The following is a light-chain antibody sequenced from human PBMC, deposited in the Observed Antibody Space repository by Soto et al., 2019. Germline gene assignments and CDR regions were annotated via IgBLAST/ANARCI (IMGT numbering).Light chain of an antibody. CDR2: EGS. Sequence: LVMTQTPLSLSVSRGQPASISCKSSESLLHSDLKTHLYWYLQKAGQSPQLLIFEGSNRFSGVPDRFSGSGSGADFLLNISRVEAEDVGVYYCMQSIQGLPTFGQGARLEN. V-gene: IGKV2D-29*02. CDR1: ESLLHSDLKTH. J-gene: IGKJ5*01. CDR3: MQSIQGLPT.